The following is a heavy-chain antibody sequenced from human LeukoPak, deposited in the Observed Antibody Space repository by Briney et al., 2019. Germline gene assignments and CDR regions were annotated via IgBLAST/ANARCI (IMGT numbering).Heavy chain of an antibody. V-gene: IGHV1-2*02. CDR1: GYIFTGYW. CDR3: AREMRPATTTLVAY. Sequence: ASVKVSCKASGYIFTGYWIHWVRQAPGQGLEWMGFINPNSGNTNYAQKFQGRVTMTRDTSINTAYMELNGLTGGDTAVYYCAREMRPATTTLVAYWGQGTLVTVSS. CDR2: INPNSGNT. D-gene: IGHD1-1*01. J-gene: IGHJ4*02.